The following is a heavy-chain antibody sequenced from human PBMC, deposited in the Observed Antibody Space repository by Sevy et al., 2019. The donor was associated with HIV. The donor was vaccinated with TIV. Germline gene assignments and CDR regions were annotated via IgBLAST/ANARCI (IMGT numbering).Heavy chain of an antibody. CDR2: ISYDGSNK. Sequence: GGSLRLSCAASGFTFSSYGMHWVRQAPGKGLEWVAVISYDGSNKYYGDSVKGRFTMSRDNSKNTLYLQMNSLIGEDTAVYYCAKWSMGVARWLQLGAFDIWGQGTMVTVSS. CDR1: GFTFSSYG. V-gene: IGHV3-30*18. D-gene: IGHD5-12*01. J-gene: IGHJ3*02. CDR3: AKWSMGVARWLQLGAFDI.